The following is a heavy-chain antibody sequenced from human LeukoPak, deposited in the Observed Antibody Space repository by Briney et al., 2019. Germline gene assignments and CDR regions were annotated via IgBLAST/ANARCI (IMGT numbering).Heavy chain of an antibody. Sequence: SGTLSLTCTVSGASISSSYWSWVRQPPGKRLEWIGFIYYNGNTNSNPSLKSRVTISADTSKNQFSLKLTSVTAADTAVYYCVRGNYDNRGYSNAIDIWGQGAMVTVSS. J-gene: IGHJ3*02. CDR3: VRGNYDNRGYSNAIDI. V-gene: IGHV4-59*01. CDR1: GASISSSY. D-gene: IGHD3-22*01. CDR2: IYYNGNT.